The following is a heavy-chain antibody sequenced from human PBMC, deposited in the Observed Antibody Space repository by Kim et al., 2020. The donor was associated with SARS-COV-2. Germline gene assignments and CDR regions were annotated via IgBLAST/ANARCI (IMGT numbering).Heavy chain of an antibody. CDR3: ARGVLGAFDI. CDR2: IRPDGSEK. D-gene: IGHD3-3*02. V-gene: IGHV3-7*01. CDR1: GFTSSSYW. J-gene: IGHJ3*02. Sequence: GGSLRLSCAASGFTSSSYWINWVRQAPGKGLEWVANIRPDGSEKHYVDSVKGRFTISRDNAKNSLYLQMNSLRAEDTAVYYCARGVLGAFDIWGQGTMVTVSS.